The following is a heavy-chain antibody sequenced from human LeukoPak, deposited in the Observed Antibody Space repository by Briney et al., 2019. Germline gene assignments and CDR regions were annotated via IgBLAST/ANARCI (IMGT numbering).Heavy chain of an antibody. Sequence: GASVKVSCKASGYTFTSYYMHWVRQAPGQGLEWMGWINPNSGGTNYAQKFQGRVTMTRDTSISTAYMELSRLRSDDTAVYYCAREEVVVVAATEYNWFDPWGQGTLVTVSS. CDR2: INPNSGGT. CDR1: GYTFTSYY. D-gene: IGHD2-15*01. V-gene: IGHV1-2*02. J-gene: IGHJ5*02. CDR3: AREEVVVVAATEYNWFDP.